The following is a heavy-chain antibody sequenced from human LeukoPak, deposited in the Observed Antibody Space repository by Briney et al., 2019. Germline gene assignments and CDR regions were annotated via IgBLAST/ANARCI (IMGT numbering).Heavy chain of an antibody. J-gene: IGHJ4*02. V-gene: IGHV3-7*01. CDR3: ARGPGGSGWYYFDY. Sequence: PGGSLRLSCAASGFTFSSYWMSWVRQAPGKGLEWVANIKQDGSEKYYVDSVKGRFTISRDNAKNSLYLQMNSLRAEDTAVYYCARGPGGSGWYYFDYWGQGTLVTVSS. CDR1: GFTFSSYW. D-gene: IGHD6-19*01. CDR2: IKQDGSEK.